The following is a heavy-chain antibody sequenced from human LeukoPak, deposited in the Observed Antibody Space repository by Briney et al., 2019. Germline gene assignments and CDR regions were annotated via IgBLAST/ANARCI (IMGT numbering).Heavy chain of an antibody. CDR3: AGRRLVWGGYFDYFDY. CDR2: IWYDGSNK. J-gene: IGHJ4*02. D-gene: IGHD3-3*01. V-gene: IGHV3-33*01. Sequence: GGSLRLSCAASGFTFSSYGMHWVRQAPGKGLEWVAVIWYDGSNKYYADSVKGRFTISRDNSKNTLYLQTNSLRAEDTAVYYCAGRRLVWGGYFDYFDYWGQGTLVTVSS. CDR1: GFTFSSYG.